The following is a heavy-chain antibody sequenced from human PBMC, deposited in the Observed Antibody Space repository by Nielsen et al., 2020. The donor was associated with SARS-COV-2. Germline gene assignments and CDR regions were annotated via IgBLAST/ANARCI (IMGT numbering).Heavy chain of an antibody. Sequence: ASVKVSCKASGYTFSDHAMIRVRQAHGQGLEWMGWIKTNNGNPSYAQDFTGRLVFSLDTSDNTAYLQIFSLRAEDTAVYYCARDNGGGDGVDWYFDIWGRGTLVTVSS. V-gene: IGHV7-4-1*01. CDR2: IKTNNGNP. J-gene: IGHJ2*01. D-gene: IGHD2-8*01. CDR1: GYTFSDHA. CDR3: ARDNGGGDGVDWYFDI.